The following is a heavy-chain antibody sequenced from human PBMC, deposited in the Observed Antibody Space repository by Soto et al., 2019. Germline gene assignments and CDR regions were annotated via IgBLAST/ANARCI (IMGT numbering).Heavy chain of an antibody. CDR1: GDSLSHYG. Sequence: QVQLVQSGAEVKKPWSSVKVSCKASGDSLSHYGVSLVRQVPGKGLEWMGETTSILGTRDYVQKFQGRMTITSDESTTTSYKELNSLPSDDTVVYYRAAGDRSEKGDPGGQGTRVTVSS. J-gene: IGHJ5*02. D-gene: IGHD3-3*01. CDR3: AAGDRSEKGDP. CDR2: TTSILGTR. V-gene: IGHV1-69*01.